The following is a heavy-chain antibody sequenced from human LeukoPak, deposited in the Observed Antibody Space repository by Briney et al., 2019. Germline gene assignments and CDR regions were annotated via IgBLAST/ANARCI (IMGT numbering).Heavy chain of an antibody. CDR2: IYTSGST. CDR1: GGSISGGSYY. D-gene: IGHD2-8*01. V-gene: IGHV4-61*02. Sequence: ASQTLSLTCTVSGGSISGGSYYWSWIRQPAGKGLEWIGRIYTSGSTNYNPSLKSRVTISVDTSKNQFSLKLSSVTAADTAVYYCASTDTNGGAFDIWGQGTMVTVSS. J-gene: IGHJ3*02. CDR3: ASTDTNGGAFDI.